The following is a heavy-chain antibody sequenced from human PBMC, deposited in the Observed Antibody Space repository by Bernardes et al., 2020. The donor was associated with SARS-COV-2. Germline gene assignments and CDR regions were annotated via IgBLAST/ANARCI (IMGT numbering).Heavy chain of an antibody. D-gene: IGHD6-19*01. CDR1: GFTFRNYA. V-gene: IGHV3-64D*06. CDR3: VKGSVAVAGVDY. J-gene: IGHJ4*02. CDR2: ISFNGDHT. Sequence: GGSLRLSCSVSGFTFRNYAMHWVRQAPGKGLEYVSAISFNGDHTFYADPVKGRSIISRDDSNDMLYLQMSSLRVEDTAIYFCVKGSVAVAGVDYWGQGTRVTVSS.